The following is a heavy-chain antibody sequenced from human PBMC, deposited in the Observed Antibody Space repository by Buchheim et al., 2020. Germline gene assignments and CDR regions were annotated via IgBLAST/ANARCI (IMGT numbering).Heavy chain of an antibody. J-gene: IGHJ4*02. CDR1: GFSFSSYS. CDR2: ISSSSSHI. V-gene: IGHV3-21*01. D-gene: IGHD2-15*01. Sequence: EVQLVESGGGLVKPGGSLRLSCAASGFSFSSYSMNWVRQAPGKGLEWVSSISSSSSHIFYADSVKGRFTISRDNAKGSLYLQMNSLRAEDTAVYYCAPYCSGGSFYSLDYWGQGTL. CDR3: APYCSGGSFYSLDY.